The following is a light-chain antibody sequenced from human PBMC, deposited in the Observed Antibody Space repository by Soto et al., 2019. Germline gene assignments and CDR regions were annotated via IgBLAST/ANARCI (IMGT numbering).Light chain of an antibody. V-gene: IGLV2-14*01. J-gene: IGLJ1*01. CDR2: DVS. CDR3: RSYTSSSTPPYV. Sequence: QSVLTQPASVSGSPGQSITISCTGTSSDVGGYNYVSWYQQHPGKAPKLMIYDVSNRPSGVSNRFSGSKSGNTASLTISGLLAEDEADYYCRSYTSSSTPPYVFGTGTKVTVL. CDR1: SSDVGGYNY.